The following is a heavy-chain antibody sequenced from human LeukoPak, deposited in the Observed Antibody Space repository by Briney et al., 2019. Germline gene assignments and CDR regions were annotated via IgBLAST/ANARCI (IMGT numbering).Heavy chain of an antibody. J-gene: IGHJ4*02. V-gene: IGHV3-23*01. Sequence: PGGSLRLSCAASGFTFSSHAMSWVRQAPGQGLEWVSAISGSGGSTYYADSVKGRFTISTDNSKNTPYLQMNSLRAEDTAVYYCAKDGWLQSQAYWGQGTLVTVCS. D-gene: IGHD5-24*01. CDR3: AKDGWLQSQAY. CDR1: GFTFSSHA. CDR2: ISGSGGST.